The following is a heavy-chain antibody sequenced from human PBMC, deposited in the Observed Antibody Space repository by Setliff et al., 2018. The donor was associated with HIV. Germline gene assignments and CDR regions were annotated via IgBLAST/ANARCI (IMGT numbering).Heavy chain of an antibody. Sequence: ASVKVSCKASGNTFTTYDISWVRQAPGQGLEWMGWISVYNGDTNYAQKFQGRVTMTTDTSTSTAYMELRSLRSGDTAVYYCARAIRWRYCSSTSCSDAFDIWGQGTMVTVSS. V-gene: IGHV1-18*01. CDR1: GNTFTTYD. J-gene: IGHJ3*02. D-gene: IGHD2-2*01. CDR3: ARAIRWRYCSSTSCSDAFDI. CDR2: ISVYNGDT.